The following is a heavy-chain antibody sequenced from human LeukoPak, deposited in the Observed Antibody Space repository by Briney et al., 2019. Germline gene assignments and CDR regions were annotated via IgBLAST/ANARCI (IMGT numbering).Heavy chain of an antibody. CDR3: AGSPMDTAMAYYFDY. CDR2: IYYSGST. J-gene: IGHJ4*02. D-gene: IGHD5-18*01. CDR1: GGSISSSSYY. V-gene: IGHV4-39*07. Sequence: SETLSLTCTVSGGSISSSSYYWGWIRQPPGKGLEWIGSIYYSGSTYYNPSLKSRVTISVDTSKNQFSLKLSSVTAADTAVYYCAGSPMDTAMAYYFDYWGQGTLVTVSS.